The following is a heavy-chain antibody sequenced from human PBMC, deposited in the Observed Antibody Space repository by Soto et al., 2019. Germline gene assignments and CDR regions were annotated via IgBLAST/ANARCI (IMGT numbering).Heavy chain of an antibody. V-gene: IGHV1-3*01. CDR3: AILGITMVRGLKNY. CDR2: INAGNGNT. J-gene: IGHJ4*02. CDR1: GYTFTSYA. Sequence: QVQLVQSGAEVKKPGASVKVSCKASGYTFTSYAMHWVRQAPGQRLEWMGWINAGNGNTKYSQKFQGRVTITRDTSASTAYMELSSLRSEDTAVYYCAILGITMVRGLKNYWGQGTLVTVSS. D-gene: IGHD3-10*01.